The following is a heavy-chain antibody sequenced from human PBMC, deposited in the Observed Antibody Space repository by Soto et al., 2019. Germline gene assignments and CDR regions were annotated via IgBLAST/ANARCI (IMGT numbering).Heavy chain of an antibody. D-gene: IGHD1-26*01. V-gene: IGHV3-48*02. CDR3: VRGGATISDY. J-gene: IGHJ4*02. CDR1: GFTFTSYS. CDR2: ISSSSSTI. Sequence: GGSLRLSCAASGFTFTSYSMNWVRQAPGKGLEWVSYISSSSSTIYYADSMKGRFTTSRDHAKNSLYLQVNSLRDEDTAVYYCVRGGATISDYWGRGTLVTVAS.